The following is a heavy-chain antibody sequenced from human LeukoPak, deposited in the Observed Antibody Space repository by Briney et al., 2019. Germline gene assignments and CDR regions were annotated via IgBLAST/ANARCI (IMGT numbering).Heavy chain of an antibody. CDR3: AKSGGYGLIDY. V-gene: IGHV4-59*04. D-gene: IGHD1-26*01. CDR1: GFTFSSYA. Sequence: GSLRLSCAASGFTFSSYAMSWVRQHPGKGLEWIGSIYSSGSTYYNASLQSRVTISIETSKNQISLRLNSVTAADTAIHYCAKSGGYGLIDYWGQGTLVTVSS. CDR2: IYSSGST. J-gene: IGHJ4*02.